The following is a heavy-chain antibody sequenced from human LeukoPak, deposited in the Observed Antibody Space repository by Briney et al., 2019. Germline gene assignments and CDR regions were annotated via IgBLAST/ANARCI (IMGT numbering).Heavy chain of an antibody. V-gene: IGHV3-48*01. CDR3: ARSGGGTYCFFDS. Sequence: GGSLRLSCAASGFTFSSYSMDWVRQAPGKGLEWVSYITSSSSTIYYADSVKGRFTISRDNAKNSLYLQMNSLRVEDTAVYYCARSGGGTYCFFDSLGQGTLVTVSS. CDR2: ITSSSSTI. J-gene: IGHJ4*02. CDR1: GFTFSSYS. D-gene: IGHD1-26*01.